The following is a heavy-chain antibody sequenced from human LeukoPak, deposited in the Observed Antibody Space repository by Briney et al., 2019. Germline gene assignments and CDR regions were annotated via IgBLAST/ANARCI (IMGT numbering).Heavy chain of an antibody. V-gene: IGHV3-48*02. CDR1: GFTFSSYS. CDR2: ISTTGTPT. CDR3: ARRPGIEYHFDY. J-gene: IGHJ4*02. Sequence: QAGGSLRLSCAASGFTFSSYSLNWVRLAPGKGLEWVSYISTTGTPTYYADSVKGRFTISRDNAKNSLYLQMNSLRDEDTAVYYCARRPGIEYHFDYWGQGTLVTVSS. D-gene: IGHD3-10*01.